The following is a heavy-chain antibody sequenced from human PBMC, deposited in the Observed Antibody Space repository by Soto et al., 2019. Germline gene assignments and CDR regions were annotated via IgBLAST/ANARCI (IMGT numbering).Heavy chain of an antibody. Sequence: QVQLQESGPGLLRPSETLSLTCTVSGVSLDNFFGSWIRQTPGKGREWIGYVAQGGTESYMTEGETTGYHPSLASRATISLDLPKNQFSLTLTSVTAADTAVYYCARDRGGITVSAKPLGEWFDPWGQGTLVTVSS. CDR3: ARDRGGITVSAKPLGEWFDP. D-gene: IGHD3-16*01. V-gene: IGHV4-59*01. CDR1: GVSLDNFF. CDR2: VAQGGTESYMTEGETT. J-gene: IGHJ5*02.